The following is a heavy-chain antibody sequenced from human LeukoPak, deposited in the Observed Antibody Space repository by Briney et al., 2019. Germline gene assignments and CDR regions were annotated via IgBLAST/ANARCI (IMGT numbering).Heavy chain of an antibody. CDR2: INHSGST. CDR1: GGSFSGYY. CDR3: ARRRGSYGRRDY. V-gene: IGHV4-34*01. Sequence: SETLSLTCAVYGGSFSGYYWSWIRQPPGKGLEWIGEINHSGSTNYNPSLKSRVTISVDTSKNQFSLKLSSVTAADTAVYYCARRRGSYGRRDYWGQGTLVTVSS. D-gene: IGHD5-18*01. J-gene: IGHJ4*02.